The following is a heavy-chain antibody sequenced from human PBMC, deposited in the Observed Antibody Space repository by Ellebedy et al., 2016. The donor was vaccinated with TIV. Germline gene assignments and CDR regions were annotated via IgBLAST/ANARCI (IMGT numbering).Heavy chain of an antibody. CDR1: GGSISSSSYY. J-gene: IGHJ4*02. CDR2: IYYSGST. D-gene: IGHD1-26*01. CDR3: ASIVGAIDY. V-gene: IGHV4-39*01. Sequence: SETLSLXXTVSGGSISSSSYYWGWIRQPPGKGLEWIGSIYYSGSTYCNPSLKSRVTISVDTSKNQFSLKLSSVTAADTSVYYCASIVGAIDYWGQGTLVTVSS.